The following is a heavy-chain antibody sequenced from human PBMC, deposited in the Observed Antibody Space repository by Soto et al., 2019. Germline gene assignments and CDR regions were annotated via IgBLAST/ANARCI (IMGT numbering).Heavy chain of an antibody. V-gene: IGHV3-15*01. Sequence: EVQMVESGGGLVQPGGSLRLSCATSGFGFEHVWMSWVRQAPGKGLDWVGRIKTRTEGATTEYAAPERGRFTISRDESKNTVYLEMNSLKSEDTAVYYCATERDCSSTTCPGAFGFWGHGTMVIVSS. CDR3: ATERDCSSTTCPGAFGF. CDR1: GFGFEHVW. D-gene: IGHD2-2*01. CDR2: IKTRTEGATT. J-gene: IGHJ3*01.